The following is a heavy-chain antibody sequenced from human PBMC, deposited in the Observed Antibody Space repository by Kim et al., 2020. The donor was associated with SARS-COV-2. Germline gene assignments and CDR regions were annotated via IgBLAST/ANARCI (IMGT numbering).Heavy chain of an antibody. CDR3: ARHSSILYYGMDV. CDR1: GYSFTSYW. D-gene: IGHD2-21*01. CDR2: IDPSDSYT. J-gene: IGHJ6*02. Sequence: GESLKISCKGSGYSFTSYWNSWVRQMPGKGLEWMWRIDPSDSYTNYSPSFQGHVTISADKSISTAYLQWSSLKASDTTMYYCARHSSILYYGMDVWGQGTTVTVSS. V-gene: IGHV5-10-1*01.